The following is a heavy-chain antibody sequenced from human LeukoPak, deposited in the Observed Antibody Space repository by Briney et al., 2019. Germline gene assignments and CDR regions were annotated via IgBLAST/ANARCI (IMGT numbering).Heavy chain of an antibody. CDR1: GGSFSGYY. CDR3: ARGRTIAAAGGWFDP. CDR2: INHSGST. Sequence: SETLSLTCAVYGGSFSGYYWSWIRQPPGKGLEWIGEINHSGSTNYNPSLKSRVTISVDTSKNQFSLKLSSVTAADTAVYYCARGRTIAAAGGWFDPWGQGTLVTVSS. V-gene: IGHV4-34*01. J-gene: IGHJ5*02. D-gene: IGHD6-13*01.